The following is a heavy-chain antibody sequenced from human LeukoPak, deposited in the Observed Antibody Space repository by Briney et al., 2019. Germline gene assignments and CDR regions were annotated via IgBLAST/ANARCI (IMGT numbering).Heavy chain of an antibody. V-gene: IGHV3-23*01. J-gene: IGHJ4*02. CDR3: AKGTIVVSNYYFDY. D-gene: IGHD3-22*01. CDR1: GFTFSSYA. Sequence: PGGSLRLSCAASGFTFSSYAMSWVRQAPGKGLEWVSAISGSGGSTYYADSVKGRFTISRDNSKDTLYLQMNSLRAEDTAVYYCAKGTIVVSNYYFDYWGQGTLVTVSS. CDR2: ISGSGGST.